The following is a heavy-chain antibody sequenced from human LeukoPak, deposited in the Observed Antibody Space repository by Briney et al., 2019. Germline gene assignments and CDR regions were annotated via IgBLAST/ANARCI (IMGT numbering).Heavy chain of an antibody. D-gene: IGHD5-12*01. J-gene: IGHJ4*02. CDR3: ASRSGYDALTDFDY. V-gene: IGHV3-21*01. CDR2: ISSSSSYI. Sequence: PGGSLRLSCAASGFTFSSYSMNWVRQAPGKGLEWVSSISSSSSYIYYADSVKGRFTISRDNAKNSLYLQMNSLRAEDTAVYYCASRSGYDALTDFDYWGQGTLVTVSS. CDR1: GFTFSSYS.